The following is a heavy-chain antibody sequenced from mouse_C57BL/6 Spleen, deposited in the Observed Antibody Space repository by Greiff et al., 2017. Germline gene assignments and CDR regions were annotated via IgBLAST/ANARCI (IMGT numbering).Heavy chain of an antibody. CDR2: IYPGDGDT. V-gene: IGHV1-80*01. J-gene: IGHJ2*01. D-gene: IGHD2-1*01. CDR3: ARSEIYYGNCDY. CDR1: GYAFSSYW. Sequence: QVQLQQSGAELVKPGASVKISCKASGYAFSSYWMNWVKQRPGKGLEWIGQIYPGDGDTNYNGKFKGKATLTADKSSSTAYMQLSSLTSEDSAVYFCARSEIYYGNCDYWGQGTTLTVSS.